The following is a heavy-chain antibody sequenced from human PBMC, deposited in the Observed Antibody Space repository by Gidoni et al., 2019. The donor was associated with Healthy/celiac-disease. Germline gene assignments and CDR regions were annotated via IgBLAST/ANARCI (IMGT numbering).Heavy chain of an antibody. CDR2: INHSGST. CDR1: GGSFSGYY. Sequence: QVQLQQWGAGLLKPSETLSLTCAVYGGSFSGYYWSWIRQPPGKGLEWIGEINHSGSTNYNPSLKSRATISVDTSKNQFSLKLSSVTAADTAVYYCARGFLAATPNRRSMKRYNWFDPWGQGTLVTVSS. J-gene: IGHJ5*02. D-gene: IGHD2-15*01. V-gene: IGHV4-34*01. CDR3: ARGFLAATPNRRSMKRYNWFDP.